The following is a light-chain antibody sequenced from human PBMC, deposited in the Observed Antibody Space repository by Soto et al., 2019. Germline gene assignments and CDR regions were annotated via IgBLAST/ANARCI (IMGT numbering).Light chain of an antibody. V-gene: IGKV3-20*01. CDR1: QSVSSSY. CDR3: QQYDSSPPIT. J-gene: IGKJ5*01. Sequence: EIVLTQSPGTLSLSPGERATLSCRASQSVSSSYFAWYQQKPGPAPRLLIYGASSTATGIPDMFSGSGSGTDFSLTIIRLEPEDFAVYYCQQYDSSPPITFGQGTRLEIK. CDR2: GAS.